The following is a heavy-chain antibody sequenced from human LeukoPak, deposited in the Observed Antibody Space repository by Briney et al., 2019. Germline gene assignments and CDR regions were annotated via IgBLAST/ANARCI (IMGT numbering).Heavy chain of an antibody. J-gene: IGHJ4*02. Sequence: GASVNVSCKASGYTFTGYYMHWVLQAPGQGLEWMGWINPNSGGTNYAQKFQGRVTMTRDMSISTAYMELSRLTSDDTAVYYCARVNIEVRPPLFTFGSWGQGTLVTVSS. V-gene: IGHV1-2*02. D-gene: IGHD6-6*01. CDR2: INPNSGGT. CDR3: ARVNIEVRPPLFTFGS. CDR1: GYTFTGYY.